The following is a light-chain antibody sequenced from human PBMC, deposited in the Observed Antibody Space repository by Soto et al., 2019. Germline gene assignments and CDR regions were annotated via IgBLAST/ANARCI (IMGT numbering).Light chain of an antibody. CDR1: QSVSDNQ. CDR2: GAS. V-gene: IGKV3-20*01. Sequence: IVLTQSPGTLSLSPGGRASLSCRASQSVSDNQLARYQQKTGQAPRLLIHGASSRAAGIPDRFSGSGSGTDFTLTISRLEPEDFAVYYCQQYDSSPTFGQGTKVEI. J-gene: IGKJ1*01. CDR3: QQYDSSPT.